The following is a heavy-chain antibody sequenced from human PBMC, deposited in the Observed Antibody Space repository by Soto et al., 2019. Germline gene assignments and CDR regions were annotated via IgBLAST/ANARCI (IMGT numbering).Heavy chain of an antibody. V-gene: IGHV4-31*03. CDR3: ARDAPSYCSGGSCYSHWFDP. J-gene: IGHJ5*02. Sequence: QVQLQESGPGLVKPSQTLSLTCTVSGGSISSGGYYWSWIRQHPGKGLEWIGYIYYSGSTYYNPSLKSRVTISVDTSKNQFSLKLSSVTAADTAVYYCARDAPSYCSGGSCYSHWFDPWGQGTLVTVSS. CDR2: IYYSGST. CDR1: GGSISSGGYY. D-gene: IGHD2-15*01.